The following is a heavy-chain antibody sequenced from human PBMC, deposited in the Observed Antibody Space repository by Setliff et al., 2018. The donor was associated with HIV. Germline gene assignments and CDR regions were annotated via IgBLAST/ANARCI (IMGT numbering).Heavy chain of an antibody. D-gene: IGHD5-18*01. CDR1: GGSISSYY. CDR2: IYYT. CDR3: ARVFVDTAVLRVLEYYFDS. V-gene: IGHV4-59*12. Sequence: SETLSLTCTVSGGSISSYYWSWIRQPPGKGLEWIGYIYYTPSLKSRITISLDTSKNQFSLRMRSVTAADTAVYYCARVFVDTAVLRVLEYYFDSWGRGTLVTVSS. J-gene: IGHJ4*02.